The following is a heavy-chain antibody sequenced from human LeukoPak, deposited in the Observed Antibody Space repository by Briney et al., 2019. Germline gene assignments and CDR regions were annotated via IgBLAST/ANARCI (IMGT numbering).Heavy chain of an antibody. D-gene: IGHD2-15*01. J-gene: IGHJ3*02. CDR1: GFTFSSYG. V-gene: IGHV3-30*02. Sequence: GGSLRLSCAASGFTFSSYGMHWVRQAPGKGLEWVAFIRYDGSNKYYADSVKGRFTISRDNSKNTLYLQMNSLRAEDTAVYYCAKGESCSGGSFYRAFDIWGQGTMVTVSS. CDR2: IRYDGSNK. CDR3: AKGESCSGGSFYRAFDI.